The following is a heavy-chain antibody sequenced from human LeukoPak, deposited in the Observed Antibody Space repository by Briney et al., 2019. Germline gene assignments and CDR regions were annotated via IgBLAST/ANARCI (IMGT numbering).Heavy chain of an antibody. CDR3: ARAHGLGAAGYYFDY. J-gene: IGHJ4*02. V-gene: IGHV1-2*02. CDR2: INPNFGNT. Sequence: GASVKVSCRASGYTFTGYYMHWGRQAPGQGLEWMGWINPNFGNTNYSQKFQGRVTMTRDTSISTAYMELSRLRSDDTAVYYCARAHGLGAAGYYFDYWGQGTLVTVSS. CDR1: GYTFTGYY. D-gene: IGHD6-13*01.